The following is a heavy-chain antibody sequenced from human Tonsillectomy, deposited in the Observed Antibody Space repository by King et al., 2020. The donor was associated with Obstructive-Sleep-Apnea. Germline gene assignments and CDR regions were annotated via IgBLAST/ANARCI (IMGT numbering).Heavy chain of an antibody. CDR2: IIPILDIV. J-gene: IGHJ6*02. V-gene: IGHV1-69*09. Sequence: VQLVESGAEVKKPGSSVKVSCKTSGGTFSSYAISWVRQAPGQGLEWMGRIIPILDIVNYAQKFQGRVTITADKSTTTAYMELSSLRSDDTAVYYCARARDFLTGPPLAMDVWGQGTTVTVSS. CDR1: GGTFSSYA. D-gene: IGHD3/OR15-3a*01. CDR3: ARARDFLTGPPLAMDV.